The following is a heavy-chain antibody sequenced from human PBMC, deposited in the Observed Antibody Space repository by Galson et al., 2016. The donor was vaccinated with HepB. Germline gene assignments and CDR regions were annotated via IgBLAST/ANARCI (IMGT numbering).Heavy chain of an antibody. D-gene: IGHD1-7*01. CDR3: ARDHRSRTIAGSGAQYIYHGLDV. V-gene: IGHV4-31*03. Sequence: LSLTCTVSGGSVTTNGYYWNWIRQFPGKSLEFIGYTYHTGVTYYNPSLKSRVSISLDTSKNQFSLRLTSVTAADTAVYFCARDHRSRTIAGSGAQYIYHGLDVWGQGTTVTVSS. CDR1: GGSVTTNGYY. CDR2: TYHTGVT. J-gene: IGHJ6*02.